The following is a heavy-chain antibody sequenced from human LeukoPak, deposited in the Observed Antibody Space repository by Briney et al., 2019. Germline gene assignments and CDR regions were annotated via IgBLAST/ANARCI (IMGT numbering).Heavy chain of an antibody. V-gene: IGHV1-18*04. Sequence: ASVKVSFKASGYTFTSYGISWVRPAPGQGLGWMGWISAYNGNTNYAQKLQGRVTMTTDTSTSTAYMELRSLRSDDTAVYYCARRGRRHYYYGMDVWGKGTTVTVSS. D-gene: IGHD1-1*01. CDR2: ISAYNGNT. CDR3: ARRGRRHYYYGMDV. CDR1: GYTFTSYG. J-gene: IGHJ6*04.